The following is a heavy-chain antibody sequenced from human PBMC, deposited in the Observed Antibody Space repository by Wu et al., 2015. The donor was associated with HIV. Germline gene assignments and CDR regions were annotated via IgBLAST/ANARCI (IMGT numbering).Heavy chain of an antibody. V-gene: IGHV4-34*02. CDR1: GGSFSGYY. CDR3: ASGGWCSSTSCYTRPFDY. D-gene: IGHD2-2*02. J-gene: IGHJ4*02. CDR2: INHSGST. Sequence: QVQLQQWGAGLLKPSETLSLTCAVYGGSFSGYYWSWIRQTPGKGLEWIGEINHSGSTNYNPSLKSRVIISVDTSKNQFSLKLSSVTAADTAVYYCASGGWCSSTSCYTRPFDYWGQGTLVTVSS.